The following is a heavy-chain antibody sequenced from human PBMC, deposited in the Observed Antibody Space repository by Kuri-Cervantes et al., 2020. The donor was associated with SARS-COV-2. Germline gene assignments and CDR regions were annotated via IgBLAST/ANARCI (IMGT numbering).Heavy chain of an antibody. CDR1: GGSFSGYY. V-gene: IGHV4-34*01. CDR2: INHSGST. CDR3: ARSTYGYCSSTSCSPGGAFDI. Sequence: ESLKISCAVYGGSFSGYYWSWIRQPPGKGLEWIGEINHSGSTNYNPSLKSRVTISVDTSKNQFSLKLSSVTAADTAVYYCARSTYGYCSSTSCSPGGAFDIWGQGTMVTVSS. J-gene: IGHJ3*02. D-gene: IGHD2-2*01.